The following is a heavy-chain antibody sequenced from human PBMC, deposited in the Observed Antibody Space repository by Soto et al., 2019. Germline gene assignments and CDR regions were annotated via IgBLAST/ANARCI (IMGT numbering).Heavy chain of an antibody. CDR2: ISYTGGP. V-gene: IGHV4-61*01. J-gene: IGHJ4*02. CDR3: ARDWRDYGDRLDY. Sequence: NPSETLSLTCTVSGGSLSSGSYYWSWIRQPPGKGLEWIGYISYTGGPIYNPSLKSRVTISADTSKNQFSLNLNSVTAADTAVYYCARDWRDYGDRLDYWGQGTLVTVSS. D-gene: IGHD4-17*01. CDR1: GGSLSSGSYY.